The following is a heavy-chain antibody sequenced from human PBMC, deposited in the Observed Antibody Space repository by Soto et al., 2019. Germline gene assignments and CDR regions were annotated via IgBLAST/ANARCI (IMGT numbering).Heavy chain of an antibody. CDR1: GYGFSSYG. V-gene: IGHV1-18*01. J-gene: IGHJ5*02. D-gene: IGHD3-16*01. Sequence: QVQLVQSGGEVKKPGASVKVSCKASGYGFSSYGISWVRQAPGKGLEWMGWISVYNGNANYAQKFQGRGTRTTDTSTSTAYMELRSLTSDDTAVYHCARGGAHPWFEPWGQGTVVTVSS. CDR2: ISVYNGNA. CDR3: ARGGAHPWFEP.